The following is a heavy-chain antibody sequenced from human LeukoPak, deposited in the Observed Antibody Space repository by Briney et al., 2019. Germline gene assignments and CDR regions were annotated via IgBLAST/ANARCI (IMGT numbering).Heavy chain of an antibody. Sequence: SETLSLTCSVSGGSISSGNYYWTWIRQPPGKGLEWIGYIYYSGSTYYNPSLKSRVTISIDMSKSQFSLKLSSVTAADTAVYYCARAGDERGYTGYVSWGQGTLVTVPS. V-gene: IGHV4-30-4*01. CDR2: IYYSGST. J-gene: IGHJ5*02. CDR3: ARAGDERGYTGYVS. CDR1: GGSISSGNYY. D-gene: IGHD5-12*01.